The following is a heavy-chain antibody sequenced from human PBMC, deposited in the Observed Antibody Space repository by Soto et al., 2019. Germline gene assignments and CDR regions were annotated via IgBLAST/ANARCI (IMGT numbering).Heavy chain of an antibody. CDR1: GGSISGYY. CDR3: ARNSGSYYRWFDP. Sequence: SSETLSLTCTISGGSISGYYWSWIRQPPGKGLEWIGYIYYSGSTNYNPSLKSRVTISVDTSKNQFSLKLNSVTAADTAVYYCARNSGSYYRWFDPWGQGTLVTSPQ. CDR2: IYYSGST. J-gene: IGHJ5*02. V-gene: IGHV4-59*01. D-gene: IGHD1-26*01.